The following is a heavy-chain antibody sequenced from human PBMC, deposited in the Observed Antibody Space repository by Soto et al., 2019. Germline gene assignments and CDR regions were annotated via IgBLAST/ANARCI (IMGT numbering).Heavy chain of an antibody. J-gene: IGHJ6*02. CDR3: ARDRGVCCLGQPRVANFYYYGMDV. V-gene: IGHV1-69*06. Sequence: SVKVSCKASGGTFSSYAITWVRQAPGQGLEWMGGIIPIFGTANYAQKFQGRVTITADKSTRTAYMELNSLRSEDTAVYYCARDRGVCCLGQPRVANFYYYGMDVWGQGTTVTGSS. CDR1: GGTFSSYA. D-gene: IGHD3-10*01. CDR2: IIPIFGTA.